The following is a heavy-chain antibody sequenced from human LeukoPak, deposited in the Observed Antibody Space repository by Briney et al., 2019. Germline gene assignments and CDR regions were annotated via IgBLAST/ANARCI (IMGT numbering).Heavy chain of an antibody. CDR3: ARVGPWVNPDYYYYYMDV. Sequence: SVKVSCKASGGTFSSYAISWVRQAPGQGLEWMGGIIPIFGTANYAQKFQGRVTITADKSTSTAYMELSSLRSEDTAVYYCARVGPWVNPDYYYYYMDVWGKGTTVTVSS. CDR2: IIPIFGTA. CDR1: GGTFSSYA. D-gene: IGHD1-14*01. V-gene: IGHV1-69*06. J-gene: IGHJ6*03.